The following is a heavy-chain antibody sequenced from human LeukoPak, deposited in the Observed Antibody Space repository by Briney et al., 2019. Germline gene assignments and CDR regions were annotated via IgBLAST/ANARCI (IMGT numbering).Heavy chain of an antibody. CDR1: GGSLSGYY. Sequence: SETLSLTCAVYGGSLSGYYGSWIRQPPGKGLEWIGEINHSGSTNYNPSLKSRVTISVDTSKNQFSLKLSSVTAADTAVYYCASEYQLLTTWGQGTLVTVSS. CDR3: ASEYQLLTT. V-gene: IGHV4-34*01. D-gene: IGHD2-2*01. CDR2: INHSGST. J-gene: IGHJ5*02.